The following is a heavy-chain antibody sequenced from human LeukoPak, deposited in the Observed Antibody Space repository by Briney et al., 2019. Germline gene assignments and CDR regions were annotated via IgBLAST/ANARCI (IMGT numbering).Heavy chain of an antibody. CDR2: ISSSGSTI. Sequence: GGSLRLSCAASGFTFSSYEMNWVRQAPGKGLEWVSYISSSGSTIYYADSVKGRFTISRDNAKNSLYLQMNSLRTEDTALYYCAKDLAMVVTLYYYYMDVWGKGTTVTVSS. V-gene: IGHV3-48*03. CDR3: AKDLAMVVTLYYYYMDV. D-gene: IGHD4-23*01. J-gene: IGHJ6*03. CDR1: GFTFSSYE.